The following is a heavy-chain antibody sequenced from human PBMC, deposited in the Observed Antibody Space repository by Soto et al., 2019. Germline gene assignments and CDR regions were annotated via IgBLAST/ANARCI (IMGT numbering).Heavy chain of an antibody. CDR3: ASFGYNWNDGLYYYGMDV. Sequence: QVQLVQSGAGVKKPGASVKVSCKASGYTFTSYAMHWVRQAPGQRLEWMGWINAGNGNTKYSQKFQGRVTITRDTSANTAYMELSSLRSEDTAVYYCASFGYNWNDGLYYYGMDVWGQGTTVTVSS. CDR2: INAGNGNT. J-gene: IGHJ6*02. V-gene: IGHV1-3*01. CDR1: GYTFTSYA. D-gene: IGHD1-1*01.